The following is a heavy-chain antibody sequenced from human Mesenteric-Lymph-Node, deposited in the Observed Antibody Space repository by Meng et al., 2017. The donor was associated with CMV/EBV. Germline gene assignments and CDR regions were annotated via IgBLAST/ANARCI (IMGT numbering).Heavy chain of an antibody. J-gene: IGHJ4*02. CDR1: GYTFTNYD. V-gene: IGHV1-8*03. D-gene: IGHD3-22*01. CDR3: VRGTGYYYDGSDYSE. Sequence: ASVKVSCKASGYTFTNYDINWVRQAPGQGLEWMGWMNPKSGDTGYAQKFQGRVIITRNTSKATAYMELSSLKSEDTAMYYCVRGTGYYYDGSDYSEWGQGTLVTVSS. CDR2: MNPKSGDT.